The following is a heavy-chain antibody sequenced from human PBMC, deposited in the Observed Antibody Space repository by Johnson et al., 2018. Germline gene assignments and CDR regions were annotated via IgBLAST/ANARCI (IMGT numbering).Heavy chain of an antibody. CDR1: GFTFDDYT. D-gene: IGHD1-1*01. J-gene: IGHJ6*02. Sequence: EVQLVESGGGLVKPGGSLRLSCAASGFTFDDYTMHWVRQAPGKGLEWVSLISWDGGSTYSADSVKGRFTISRDNSKNSRYLQMNSLRTEDTALYYCAKDEGDDLYGMDVWGQGTTFTVSS. CDR2: ISWDGGST. CDR3: AKDEGDDLYGMDV. V-gene: IGHV3-43*01.